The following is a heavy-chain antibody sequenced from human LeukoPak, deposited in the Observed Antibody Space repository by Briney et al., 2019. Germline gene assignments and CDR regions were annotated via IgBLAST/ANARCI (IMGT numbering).Heavy chain of an antibody. CDR1: GGSFSGYY. CDR2: INHSGST. V-gene: IGHV4-34*01. CDR3: ARERSTSWVDY. J-gene: IGHJ4*02. Sequence: PSETLSLTCAGYGGSFSGYYWGWIRQPPGKGLEWIGEINHSGSTNYNPSLKSLVTISVDTSKNQFSLKLSSVTAADTAVYYCARERSTSWVDYWGQGTLVTVSS. D-gene: IGHD2-2*01.